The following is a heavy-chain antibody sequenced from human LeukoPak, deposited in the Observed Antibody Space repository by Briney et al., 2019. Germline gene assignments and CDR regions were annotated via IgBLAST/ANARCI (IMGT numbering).Heavy chain of an antibody. CDR3: TKDTSGSGWSVDY. CDR2: ISWNSGSI. V-gene: IGHV3-9*01. Sequence: GGSLRLSCEASGFTFVEYAMHWVGPARGKGLAGVSVISWNSGSIAYADSVKGRFTISRDNASNSLYLQMNSLRPEDTALYYCTKDTSGSGWSVDYWGQGTLVTVSS. CDR1: GFTFVEYA. D-gene: IGHD6-19*01. J-gene: IGHJ4*02.